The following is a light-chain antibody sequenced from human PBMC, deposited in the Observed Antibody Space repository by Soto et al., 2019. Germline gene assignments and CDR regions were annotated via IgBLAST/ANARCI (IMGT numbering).Light chain of an antibody. V-gene: IGKV3D-15*01. Sequence: EVVMTQSPATLSVSPGERATLSCRASQSVYSNLAWYQLKPGQAPRLLIYGASTRATGIPARFSGSGSGTEFTLTISRLQSEDFAIYYCQQYNNWPLTFGGGTKVEIK. J-gene: IGKJ4*01. CDR1: QSVYSN. CDR2: GAS. CDR3: QQYNNWPLT.